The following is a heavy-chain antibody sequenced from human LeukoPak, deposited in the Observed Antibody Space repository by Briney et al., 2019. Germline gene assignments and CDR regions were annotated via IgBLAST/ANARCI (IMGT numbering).Heavy chain of an antibody. CDR2: IIPILGIA. Sequence: SVKVSCKASGGTFSSYAISWVRQAPGQGLEWMGRIIPILGIANYAQKFQGRVTITADKSTSTAYMELSSLRSEDTAVYYCARQDGDYASLDYWGQGTLVSVSS. J-gene: IGHJ4*02. V-gene: IGHV1-69*04. CDR3: ARQDGDYASLDY. CDR1: GGTFSSYA. D-gene: IGHD4-17*01.